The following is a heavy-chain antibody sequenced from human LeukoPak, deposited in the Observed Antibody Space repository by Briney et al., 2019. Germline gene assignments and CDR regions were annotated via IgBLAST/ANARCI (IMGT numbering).Heavy chain of an antibody. J-gene: IGHJ4*02. CDR3: AREGYYGSGSPPSLYFDY. D-gene: IGHD3-10*01. CDR1: GFTFRNYV. CDR2: TSSDLNVK. Sequence: GGSLGLSCAASGFTFRNYVIHWVRQAPGKGLEWVAVTSSDLNVKLYADSVKGRFTISRDSSRSTLYLQMNSLRPEDTAIYYCAREGYYGSGSPPSLYFDYWGQETLVTVSS. V-gene: IGHV3-30-3*01.